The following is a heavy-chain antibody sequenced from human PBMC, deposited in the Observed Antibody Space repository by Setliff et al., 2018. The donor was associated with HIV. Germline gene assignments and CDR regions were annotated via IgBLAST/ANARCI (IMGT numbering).Heavy chain of an antibody. CDR2: FDPEDEEI. CDR3: AASHTIVREFIVWVYFDF. J-gene: IGHJ4*02. CDR1: GYSLSELS. D-gene: IGHD3-10*01. V-gene: IGHV1-24*01. Sequence: ASVKVSCKVSGYSLSELSMHWVRQTPRKGLEWIGGFDPEDEEIIYAQKFQGRVTMTEDISTDTLYMDLSSLKSEDTAVYYCAASHTIVREFIVWVYFDFWGQGTLVTVSS.